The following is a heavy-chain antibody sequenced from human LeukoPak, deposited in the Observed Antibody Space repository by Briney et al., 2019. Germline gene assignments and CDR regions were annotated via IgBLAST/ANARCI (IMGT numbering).Heavy chain of an antibody. J-gene: IGHJ4*02. D-gene: IGHD3-16*01. V-gene: IGHV3-11*04. CDR2: ISSSGSTI. Sequence: GGSLRLSCAASGFTFSDYYMSWIRQAPGKGLEWVSYISSSGSTIYYADSVKGRFTISRDNAKNSLYLQMNSLRAEDTAVYYCARVVGDYDYVSRPDYWGQGTLVTVSS. CDR1: GFTFSDYY. CDR3: ARVVGDYDYVSRPDY.